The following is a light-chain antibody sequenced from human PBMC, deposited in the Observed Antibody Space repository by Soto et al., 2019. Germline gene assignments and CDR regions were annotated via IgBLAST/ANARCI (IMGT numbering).Light chain of an antibody. CDR2: EVT. CDR3: SSYAGSNILV. Sequence: QSVLTQPPSASGSPGQSVTVSCTGTSSDVGGYNSVSWYQQHPGKAPKLMIYEVTKRPSGVPDRFSGSKSGNTASLTVSGLQAEDEADYYCSSYAGSNILVFGGGTTLTVL. V-gene: IGLV2-8*01. CDR1: SSDVGGYNS. J-gene: IGLJ2*01.